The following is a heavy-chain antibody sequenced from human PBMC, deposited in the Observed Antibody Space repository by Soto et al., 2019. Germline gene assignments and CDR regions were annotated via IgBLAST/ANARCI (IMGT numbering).Heavy chain of an antibody. CDR3: ATGYCSSTSCYQGWFDP. V-gene: IGHV4-34*01. J-gene: IGHJ5*02. CDR2: INHSGST. D-gene: IGHD2-2*01. Sequence: SETLRLTCAFYGSSFSGYHWSWIRQPPGKGLEWIGEINHSGSTNYNPSLKSRVTISVDTSKNQFSLKLSSVTAADTAVYYCATGYCSSTSCYQGWFDPWGQGTLVTVSS. CDR1: GSSFSGYH.